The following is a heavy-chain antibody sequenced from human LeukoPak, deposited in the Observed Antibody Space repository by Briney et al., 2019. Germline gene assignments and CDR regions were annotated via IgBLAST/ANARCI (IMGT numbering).Heavy chain of an antibody. CDR1: GFTFSSYS. V-gene: IGHV3-21*01. CDR3: ARGDTAMARRAHWFDP. Sequence: GGSLRLSCAASGFTFSSYSMNWVRQAPGKGLEWVSSISSSSSCIYYADSVKGRFTISRDNAKNSLYLQMNSLRAEDTAVYYCARGDTAMARRAHWFDPWGQGTLVTVSS. J-gene: IGHJ5*02. D-gene: IGHD5-18*01. CDR2: ISSSSSCI.